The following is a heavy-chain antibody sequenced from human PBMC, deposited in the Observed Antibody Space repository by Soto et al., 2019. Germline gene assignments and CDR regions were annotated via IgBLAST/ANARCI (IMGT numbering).Heavy chain of an antibody. J-gene: IGHJ4*02. V-gene: IGHV3-33*01. CDR2: VWYDGSNK. D-gene: IGHD1-26*01. CDR1: GFTFSSYG. CDR3: ARGLESGTYSPFDS. Sequence: GGSLRLSCAASGFTFSSYGMHWVRQAPGKGLEWVAVVWYDGSNKYYADSVKGRFTVSRDNSKNTLYLQMNSLRAEDTAVYYCARGLESGTYSPFDSWGQGTLVTVSS.